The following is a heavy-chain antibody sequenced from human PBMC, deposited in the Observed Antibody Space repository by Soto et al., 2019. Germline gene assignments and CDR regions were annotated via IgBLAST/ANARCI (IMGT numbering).Heavy chain of an antibody. CDR3: ARITMVRGVISYYYYGMGV. J-gene: IGHJ6*02. D-gene: IGHD3-10*01. CDR2: IIPIFGTA. V-gene: IGHV1-69*13. Sequence: GASVKVSCKASGGTFSSYAISWVRQAPGQGLEWMGGIIPIFGTANYAQKFQGRVTITADESTSTAYMELSSLRSEDTAVYYCARITMVRGVISYYYYGMGVCGQGTTVTVPS. CDR1: GGTFSSYA.